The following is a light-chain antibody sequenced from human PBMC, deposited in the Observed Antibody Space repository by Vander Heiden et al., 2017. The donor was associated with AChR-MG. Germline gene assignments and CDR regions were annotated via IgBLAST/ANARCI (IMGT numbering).Light chain of an antibody. CDR3: AAWDDSLGGYV. CDR1: SSNIGSHY. V-gene: IGLV1-47*01. CDR2: RNN. Sequence: QSVLTQPPSASGTPGQRATISCSGSSSNIGSHYVYWYQQLPGTAPKLLIYRNNQRPSGVPDRFSGSKSGTSASLAISGLRSEDEADYYCAAWDDSLGGYVFGTGTKVTVL. J-gene: IGLJ1*01.